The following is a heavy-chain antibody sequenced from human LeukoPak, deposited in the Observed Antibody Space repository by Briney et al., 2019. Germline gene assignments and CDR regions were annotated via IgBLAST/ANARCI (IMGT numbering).Heavy chain of an antibody. J-gene: IGHJ4*02. CDR2: ISSSGSTI. CDR1: GFTFSSYW. Sequence: GGSLRLSCAASGFTFSSYWMSWVRQAPGKGLEWVSYISSSGSTIYYADSVKGRFTISRDNARTSLYLQMNSLRAEDTAVYYCARDYRARLDYWGQGTLVTVSS. V-gene: IGHV3-48*04. CDR3: ARDYRARLDY.